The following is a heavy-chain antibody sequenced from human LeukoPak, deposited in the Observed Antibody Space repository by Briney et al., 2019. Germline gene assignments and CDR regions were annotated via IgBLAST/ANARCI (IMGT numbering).Heavy chain of an antibody. V-gene: IGHV3-74*02. J-gene: IGHJ5*02. Sequence: LVESGGGVVQPGRSLRLSCAASGFNFGIYGMHWVRQAPGKGLVWVSCISFDGSDATYADSVKGRFTISRDNAKNTLHLQMDSLTVEDTAVYYCAVSNWMDPWGQGTLVTVSS. CDR2: ISFDGSDA. CDR1: GFNFGIYG. CDR3: AVSNWMDP.